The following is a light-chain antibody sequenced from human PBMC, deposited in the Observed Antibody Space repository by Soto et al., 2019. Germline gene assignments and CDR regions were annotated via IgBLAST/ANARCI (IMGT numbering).Light chain of an antibody. V-gene: IGLV2-8*01. J-gene: IGLJ1*01. Sequence: SVLTQPPSASGSPGQSVTISCTGTSSDVGGYNYVSWYQQHPGKAPKLMIYEVSKRPSGVPDRFSGSKSGNTASLTVSGLQAEDDADYYCSSYAGSNNFGVFGTGTKVTVL. CDR3: SSYAGSNNFGV. CDR1: SSDVGGYNY. CDR2: EVS.